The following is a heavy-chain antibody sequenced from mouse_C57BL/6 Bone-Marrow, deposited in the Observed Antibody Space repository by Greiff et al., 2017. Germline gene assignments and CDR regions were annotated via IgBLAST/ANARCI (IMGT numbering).Heavy chain of an antibody. CDR2: IYPGSGST. D-gene: IGHD2-12*01. J-gene: IGHJ1*03. CDR1: GYTFTSYW. V-gene: IGHV1-55*01. Sequence: QVQLKQPGAELVKPGASVKMSCKASGYTFTSYWITWVKQRPGQGLEWIGDIYPGSGSTNYNEKFKSKATLTVDTSSSTAYMQLSSLTSEDSAVYYCARDDGVWWYFDVWGTGTTVTVSS. CDR3: ARDDGVWWYFDV.